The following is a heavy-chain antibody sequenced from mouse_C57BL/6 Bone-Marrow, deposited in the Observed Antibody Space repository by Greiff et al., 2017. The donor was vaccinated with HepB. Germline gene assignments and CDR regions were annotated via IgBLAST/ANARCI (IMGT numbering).Heavy chain of an antibody. D-gene: IGHD1-1*01. CDR3: ARFSSYYYYATDY. CDR2: INPNNGGT. Sequence: EVQLQQSGPELVKPGASVKIPCKASGYTFPDYNMDWVKQSHGKSLEWIGDINPNNGGTIYNQKFKGKATLTVDKSSSTAYMELRSLTSEDTAVYYCARFSSYYYYATDYWGQGTSSTVS. V-gene: IGHV1-18*01. CDR1: GYTFPDYN. J-gene: IGHJ4*01.